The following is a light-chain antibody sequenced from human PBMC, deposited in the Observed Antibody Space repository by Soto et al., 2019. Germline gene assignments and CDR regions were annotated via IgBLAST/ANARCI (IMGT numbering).Light chain of an antibody. J-gene: IGKJ2*01. CDR2: AAS. V-gene: IGKV3-20*01. CDR1: QSISSSY. CDR3: QQYGSSSYT. Sequence: EIVLTQSPGTLSLSPGERATLSCRASQSISSSYLAWYQQKPGQAPRLLIYAASGRATDIPDRFSGSGSGTGFPLTISRLEPEDFPVYYCQQYGSSSYTFGQGTQLEIK.